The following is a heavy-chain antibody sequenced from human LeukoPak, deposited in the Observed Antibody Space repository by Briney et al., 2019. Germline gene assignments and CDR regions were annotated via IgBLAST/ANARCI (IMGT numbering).Heavy chain of an antibody. J-gene: IGHJ4*02. V-gene: IGHV3-49*01. D-gene: IGHD1-26*01. CDR1: GFTFSSYS. Sequence: GGSLRLSCAASGFTFSSYSMNWVRQAPGKGLEWVGLIRSKAYGGTIEYSASVKGRFTISRDGSKSIAYLQMSSLKTEDTAVYYCSRDQEGATLNPPFDYWGQGTLVTVSS. CDR2: IRSKAYGGTI. CDR3: SRDQEGATLNPPFDY.